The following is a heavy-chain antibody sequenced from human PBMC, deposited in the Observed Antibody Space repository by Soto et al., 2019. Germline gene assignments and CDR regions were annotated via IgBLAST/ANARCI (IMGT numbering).Heavy chain of an antibody. CDR1: GFTFSNAW. V-gene: IGHV3-15*01. CDR2: IKSKTDGGTT. CDR3: TIGIVVVAAAIIPPGFDY. D-gene: IGHD2-2*01. J-gene: IGHJ4*02. Sequence: GGSLRLSCAASGFTFSNAWMSWVRQAPGKGLEWVGRIKSKTDGGTTDYAAPVKGRFTISRDDSKNTLYLQMNSLKTEDTAVYYCTIGIVVVAAAIIPPGFDYWGQGTLVTVSS.